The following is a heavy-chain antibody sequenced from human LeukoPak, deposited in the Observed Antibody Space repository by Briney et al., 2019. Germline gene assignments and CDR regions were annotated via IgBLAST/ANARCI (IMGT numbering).Heavy chain of an antibody. Sequence: ASVKVSCKASGYTFTSYDINWVRQATGQGLEWKGWMNPNGGNTGYAQKFQGRVTMTRNTSISTAYMELSSLRSEDTAVYYCARQVVTATDAFDIWGQGTMVTVSS. D-gene: IGHD2-21*02. CDR3: ARQVVTATDAFDI. CDR2: MNPNGGNT. V-gene: IGHV1-8*01. J-gene: IGHJ3*02. CDR1: GYTFTSYD.